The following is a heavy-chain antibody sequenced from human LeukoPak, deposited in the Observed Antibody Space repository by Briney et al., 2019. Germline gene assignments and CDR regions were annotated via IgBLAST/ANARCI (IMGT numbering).Heavy chain of an antibody. J-gene: IGHJ3*02. D-gene: IGHD3-3*01. CDR1: GLTFSNYW. V-gene: IGHV3-7*01. CDR3: ARVGANPRLARPDDAFDI. Sequence: GGSLRLSCAASGLTFSNYWVTWVRQAPGKGLEWVANIKRDGSEKYYVNSVEGRFTISRDNAKNSLYLQMNSLRGEDTAVYYCARVGANPRLARPDDAFDIWGQGTMVTVSS. CDR2: IKRDGSEK.